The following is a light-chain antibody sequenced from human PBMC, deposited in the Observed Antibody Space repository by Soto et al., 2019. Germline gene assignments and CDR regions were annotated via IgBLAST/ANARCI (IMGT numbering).Light chain of an antibody. CDR1: QSVGSN. J-gene: IGKJ1*01. CDR3: QQYNNWPPDRT. V-gene: IGKV3-15*01. CDR2: GAS. Sequence: EIVMTQSPATLSVSPGERATLSCRASQSVGSNLAWYQLKPGQAPRLLIYGASTRATGLPARFSGSGSGTAFTLSISSLQSEDFAIYFCQQYNNWPPDRTFGQGTKVEIK.